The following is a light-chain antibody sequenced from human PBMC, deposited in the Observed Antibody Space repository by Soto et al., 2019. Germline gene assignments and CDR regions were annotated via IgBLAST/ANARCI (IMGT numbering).Light chain of an antibody. Sequence: ILLTQSPSSLSASVGDRVTITCRASQGIDTSLAWYQQKPGKAPKLLIYAASNFQSGVPSRFSGSGSGTHFTLTISSLQPEDFATYYCQQYDNLLAPTFGGGTRVDI. CDR3: QQYDNLLAPT. V-gene: IGKV1-9*01. CDR1: QGIDTS. J-gene: IGKJ4*01. CDR2: AAS.